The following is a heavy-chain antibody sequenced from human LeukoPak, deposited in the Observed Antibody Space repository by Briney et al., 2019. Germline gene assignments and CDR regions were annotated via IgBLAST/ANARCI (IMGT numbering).Heavy chain of an antibody. CDR2: IYYSGST. V-gene: IGHV4-59*01. Sequence: PSETLSLTCTVSGGSISSYYWSWIRQAPGKGLEWIGYIYYSGSTNYNPSLKSRVIISVDTSKNQFSLKLSSVTAADTAVYYCARVPYGAYGGRDYYYYMDVWGKGTTVTVSS. CDR3: ARVPYGAYGGRDYYYYMDV. J-gene: IGHJ6*03. D-gene: IGHD1-26*01. CDR1: GGSISSYY.